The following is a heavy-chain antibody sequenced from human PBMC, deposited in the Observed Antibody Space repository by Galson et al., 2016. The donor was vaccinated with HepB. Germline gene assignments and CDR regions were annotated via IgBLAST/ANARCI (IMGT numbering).Heavy chain of an antibody. V-gene: IGHV3-74*01. CDR2: INSDGSST. CDR3: ARRIVAGTGNYGMDV. D-gene: IGHD6-19*01. J-gene: IGHJ6*02. Sequence: SLRLSCAASGFTISSYWMHWVRQVPGKGLVWVSRINSDGSSTNYADSVKGRFTISRANAKNTLYLQMNSLRAEDTAVYYCARRIVAGTGNYGMDVWGQGTTVTVSS. CDR1: GFTISSYW.